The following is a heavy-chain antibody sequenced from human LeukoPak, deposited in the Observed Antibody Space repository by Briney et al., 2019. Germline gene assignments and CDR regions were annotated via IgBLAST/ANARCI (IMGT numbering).Heavy chain of an antibody. CDR2: IKPNSGVT. V-gene: IGHV1-2*02. CDR3: ARPTYCGSDCYFNFDY. Sequence: ASVKDSCKTSGYTFATYFMHWVRQAPGQGLEWMGYIKPNSGVTNYAQKFRGRVTMTWDTSISTAYIELSGLTSDDTAIYYCARPTYCGSDCYFNFDYWGQGTLVTVSS. CDR1: GYTFATYF. D-gene: IGHD2-21*02. J-gene: IGHJ4*02.